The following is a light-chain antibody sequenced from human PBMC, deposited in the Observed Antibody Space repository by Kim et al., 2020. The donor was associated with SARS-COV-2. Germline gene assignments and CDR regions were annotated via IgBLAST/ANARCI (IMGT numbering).Light chain of an antibody. J-gene: IGKJ3*01. CDR2: KVS. CDR1: QSLVSSDGNIY. V-gene: IGKV2-30*01. CDR3: MQGTHWPFT. Sequence: PASNSCRSSQSLVSSDGNIYLNWFHQRPGQSPRRLIYKVSNRDSGVPDRFSGSGSGTDFTLQISRVEAEDVVVSYCMQGTHWPFTFGPGTKVDIK.